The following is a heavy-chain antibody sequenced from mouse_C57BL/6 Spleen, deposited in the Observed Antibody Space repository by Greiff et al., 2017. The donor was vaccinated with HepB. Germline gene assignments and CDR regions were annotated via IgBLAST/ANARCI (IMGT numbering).Heavy chain of an antibody. CDR2: IYPRDGST. Sequence: QVQLQQSDAELVKPGASVKISCKVSGYTFTDHTIHWMKQRPEQGLGWIGYIYPRDGSTKYNKKFKGKATLTADKSSSTAYLQLNSLTSEDSAVYCCGRSWDAYYYAIDYWGQGTSVTVSS. J-gene: IGHJ4*01. V-gene: IGHV1-78*01. CDR1: GYTFTDHT. D-gene: IGHD4-1*01. CDR3: GRSWDAYYYAIDY.